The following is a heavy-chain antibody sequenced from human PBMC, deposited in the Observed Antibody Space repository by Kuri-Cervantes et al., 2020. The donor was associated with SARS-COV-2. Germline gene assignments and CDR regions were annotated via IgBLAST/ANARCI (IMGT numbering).Heavy chain of an antibody. D-gene: IGHD3-22*01. V-gene: IGHV1-69*06. CDR3: ARDLYYYDSSGPEGYYYYGMDV. J-gene: IGHJ6*02. CDR2: IIPIFGTA. CDR1: GGTFSSYA. Sequence: SVKVSCKASGGTFSSYAICWVRQAPGQGLEWMGGIIPIFGTANYAQKFQGRVTITADKSTSTAYMELSSLRSEDTAVYYCARDLYYYDSSGPEGYYYYGMDVWGQGTTVTVSS.